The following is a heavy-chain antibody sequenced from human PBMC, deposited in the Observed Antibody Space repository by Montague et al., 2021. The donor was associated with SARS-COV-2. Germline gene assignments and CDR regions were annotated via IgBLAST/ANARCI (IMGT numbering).Heavy chain of an antibody. CDR2: IKQSGST. D-gene: IGHD2-15*01. Sequence: SETLSLTCGVYGGSFGDDHWSWIRQPPGKGLEWIGDIKQSGSTNYNPSLKSRIILSVDTSKNHFSLKVSSATAADTAVYYCARGSKWSHYFDYWGQGTLVTVSS. J-gene: IGHJ4*02. V-gene: IGHV4-34*01. CDR1: GGSFGDDH. CDR3: ARGSKWSHYFDY.